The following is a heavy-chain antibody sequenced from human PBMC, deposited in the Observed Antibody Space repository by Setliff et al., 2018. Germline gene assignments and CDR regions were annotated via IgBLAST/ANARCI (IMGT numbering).Heavy chain of an antibody. V-gene: IGHV4-34*01. D-gene: IGHD6-6*01. CDR2: INHRGST. CDR1: GGTFSDYY. Sequence: SETLSLTCAAHGGTFSDYYWTWIRQPPGKGLEWIGEINHRGSTNYNPSLKSRATISIDTSKDQFSLKLISMSAADTAVYFCARGRNIAARLLDSWGQGTLVTVSS. J-gene: IGHJ4*02. CDR3: ARGRNIAARLLDS.